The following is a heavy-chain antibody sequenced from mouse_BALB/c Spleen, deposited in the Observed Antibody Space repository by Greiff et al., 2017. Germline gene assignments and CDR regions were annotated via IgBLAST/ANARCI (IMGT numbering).Heavy chain of an antibody. Sequence: LVKTGASVKISCKASGYSFTGYYMHWVKQSHGRSLEWIGYISCYNGATSFNQKFKGKATFTVDTSSSTAYMQFNSLTSEDSAVYYCAREGLLRYPDYWGQGTTLTVSS. CDR1: GYSFTGYY. J-gene: IGHJ2*01. CDR3: AREGLLRYPDY. V-gene: IGHV1S34*01. CDR2: ISCYNGAT. D-gene: IGHD1-1*01.